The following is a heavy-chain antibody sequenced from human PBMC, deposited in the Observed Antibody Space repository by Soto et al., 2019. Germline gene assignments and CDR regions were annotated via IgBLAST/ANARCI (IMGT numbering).Heavy chain of an antibody. CDR2: IIPIFGTA. V-gene: IGHV1-69*01. D-gene: IGHD1-26*01. J-gene: IGHJ4*02. Sequence: QVQLVQSGAEVKKPGSSVKVSCKASGGTFSSYSINWVRQAPGQGLEWMGEIIPIFGTANYAQKFQGRVTITADESTSTAYMALSSRRSEDTAVYYCARDGGRHSGGIAYGGQGTLVTVSS. CDR1: GGTFSSYS. CDR3: ARDGGRHSGGIAY.